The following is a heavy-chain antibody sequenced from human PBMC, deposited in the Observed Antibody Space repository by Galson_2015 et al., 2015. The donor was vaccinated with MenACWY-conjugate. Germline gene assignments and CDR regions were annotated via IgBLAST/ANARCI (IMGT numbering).Heavy chain of an antibody. V-gene: IGHV3-7*01. CDR3: ARAKEQWLSKTFDL. Sequence: SLRLSCATSGFTFSNSWMGWVRQAPGKELGWVANIKQDGSGKYYVDSVKGRFIISRDNAKNSLFLQMDSLRAEDTALYYCARAKEQWLSKTFDLWGQGTMVTVSS. D-gene: IGHD6-19*01. CDR1: GFTFSNSW. J-gene: IGHJ3*01. CDR2: IKQDGSGK.